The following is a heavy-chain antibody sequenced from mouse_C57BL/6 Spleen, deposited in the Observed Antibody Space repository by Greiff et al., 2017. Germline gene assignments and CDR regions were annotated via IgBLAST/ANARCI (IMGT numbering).Heavy chain of an antibody. J-gene: IGHJ4*01. CDR3: ARYDYYAMDY. Sequence: QVQLKQSGAELVRPGASVKLSCTASGYTFTAYSINWVQQGPGQGLEWIARICPGSGNTYYNEKFKGKATMTAEKSYSTAYMQLSSLTSEDSAVYFCARYDYYAMDYWGQGTSVTVSA. V-gene: IGHV1-76*01. D-gene: IGHD2-3*01. CDR2: ICPGSGNT. CDR1: GYTFTAYS.